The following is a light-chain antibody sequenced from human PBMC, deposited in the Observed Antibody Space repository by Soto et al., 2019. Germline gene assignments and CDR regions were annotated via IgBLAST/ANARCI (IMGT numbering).Light chain of an antibody. Sequence: IQLTQSPSSLSASVGDRVSITCRASQGINNFLAWYQQRPGKAPKVLIYAASTLQSGVPSRFGGSGSGTDFTLTISCLQPEDFATYYCQQLNSYPLTFGGGTKVEIK. CDR1: QGINNF. V-gene: IGKV1-9*01. CDR2: AAS. J-gene: IGKJ4*01. CDR3: QQLNSYPLT.